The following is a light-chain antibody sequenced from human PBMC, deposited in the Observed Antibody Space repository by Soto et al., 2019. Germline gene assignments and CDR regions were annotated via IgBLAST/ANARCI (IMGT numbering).Light chain of an antibody. CDR3: FSYAGSTTWV. CDR2: EAS. Sequence: QAALTQPAAVSGSPGQASTSSCTVTISDSGSYNFGSWYQQRPGKAPKLMIFEASKRPSGVPYRFSGSKSANTASLTISGLQAEDEADYYCFSYAGSTTWVFGGGTKLTVL. CDR1: ISDSGSYNF. V-gene: IGLV2-23*01. J-gene: IGLJ3*02.